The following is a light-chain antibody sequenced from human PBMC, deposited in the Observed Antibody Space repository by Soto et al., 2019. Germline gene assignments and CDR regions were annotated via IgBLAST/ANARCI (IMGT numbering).Light chain of an antibody. CDR2: DVS. V-gene: IGLV2-11*02. J-gene: IGLJ3*02. CDR3: CSYAGSSWV. Sequence: QSALTQPRSVSGSPGQSVTISCTGTSSDVGGYNYVSWYQHHPGKAPKLMIYDVSKRPSGVPDRFSGSKSGNTASLTISRRQAEFEADYYCCSYAGSSWVFGGGTQLTVL. CDR1: SSDVGGYNY.